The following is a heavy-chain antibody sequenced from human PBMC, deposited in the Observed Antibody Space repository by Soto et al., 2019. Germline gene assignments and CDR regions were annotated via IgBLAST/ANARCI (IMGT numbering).Heavy chain of an antibody. CDR1: GGSISSYY. J-gene: IGHJ6*02. Sequence: PSETLSLTCTVSGGSISSYYWSWIRQPPGKGLEWIGYIYYSGSTNYNPSLKSRVTISVDTSKNQFSLELSSVTAADTAVYYCARELDYYGMDVWSQGTTVTVSS. V-gene: IGHV4-59*01. CDR2: IYYSGST. CDR3: ARELDYYGMDV.